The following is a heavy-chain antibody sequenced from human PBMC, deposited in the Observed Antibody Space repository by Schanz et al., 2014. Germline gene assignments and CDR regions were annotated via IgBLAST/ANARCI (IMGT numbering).Heavy chain of an antibody. CDR3: AKDPSHGDYDYYFDY. V-gene: IGHV3-21*04. D-gene: IGHD3-22*01. J-gene: IGHJ4*02. CDR2: ISSSGSYI. Sequence: EVQLLESGGGLVQPGGSLRLSCEASEFTFSSYKMNWVRQAPGKGLEWVSSISSSGSYIHYADSVKGRFTISRDNAKNTLYLQMNSLRAEDTAVYYCAKDPSHGDYDYYFDYWGQGTLXTVSS. CDR1: EFTFSSYK.